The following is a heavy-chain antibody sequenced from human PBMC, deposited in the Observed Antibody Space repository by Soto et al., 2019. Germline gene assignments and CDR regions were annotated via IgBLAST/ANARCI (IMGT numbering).Heavy chain of an antibody. J-gene: IGHJ4*02. Sequence: GGSLRLSCAASGFTFSSYSMNWVRQAPGKGLEWVSSISSSSSYIYYADSVKGRFTISRDNAKNSLYLQMNSLRAEDTAVYYCARVAMGRIAAAVYYFDYWGQGTLVTVSS. V-gene: IGHV3-21*01. CDR1: GFTFSSYS. CDR2: ISSSSSYI. D-gene: IGHD6-13*01. CDR3: ARVAMGRIAAAVYYFDY.